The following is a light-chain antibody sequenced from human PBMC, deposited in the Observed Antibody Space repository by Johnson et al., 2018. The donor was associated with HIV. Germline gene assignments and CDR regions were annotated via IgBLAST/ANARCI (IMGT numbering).Light chain of an antibody. CDR2: ENT. CDR1: SSNIANKY. V-gene: IGLV1-51*02. J-gene: IGLJ1*01. CDR3: GTWDTSLSAGGV. Sequence: QSVLTQPPSVSAAPGQKVTISCSGSSSNIANKYVSWYQHLPGTAPKLLIYENTRRPSGIPDRFSGPKSGTSATLGITGLQTGDEADYYCGTWDTSLSAGGVFGSGTKVTVL.